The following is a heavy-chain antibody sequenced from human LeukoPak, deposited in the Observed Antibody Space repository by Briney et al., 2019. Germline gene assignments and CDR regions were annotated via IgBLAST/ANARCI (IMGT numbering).Heavy chain of an antibody. CDR2: IYYSGST. CDR1: GGSISSSSYY. CDR3: ARQYIFGVTSWFDP. J-gene: IGHJ5*02. Sequence: RTSETLSLTCTVSGGSISSSSYYWGWIRQPPGKGLEWIGSIYYSGSTNYNPSLKSRVTISVDTSKNQFSLKLSSVTAADTAVYYCARQYIFGVTSWFDPWGQGTLVTVSS. V-gene: IGHV4-39*01. D-gene: IGHD3-3*02.